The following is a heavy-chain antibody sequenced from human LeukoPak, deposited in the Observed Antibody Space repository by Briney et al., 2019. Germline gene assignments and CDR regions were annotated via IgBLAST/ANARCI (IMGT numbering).Heavy chain of an antibody. CDR1: GDTFSIYA. J-gene: IGHJ5*02. CDR3: AGLAILGGGSGTRPQRWFDL. V-gene: IGHV1-69*13. Sequence: ASVKVSCKASGDTFSIYAISWVRQDPGQGLEWMGEIIPIFGTANYAQKFQGRDTITADESTSTAYMELSSLRCDDTAVYYCAGLAILGGGSGTRPQRWFDLWGQGTLVTVSS. D-gene: IGHD3-10*01. CDR2: IIPIFGTA.